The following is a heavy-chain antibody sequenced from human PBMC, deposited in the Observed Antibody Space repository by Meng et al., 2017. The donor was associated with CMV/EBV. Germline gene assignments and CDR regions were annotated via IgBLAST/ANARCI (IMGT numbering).Heavy chain of an antibody. CDR3: ARLPEYGGYYDILTGYSRTTYGMDV. J-gene: IGHJ6*02. CDR2: IYSGGST. CDR1: GFTVSSNY. D-gene: IGHD3-9*01. Sequence: GESLKISCAASGFTVSSNYMSWVRQAPGKGLEWVSVIYSGGSTYYADSVEGRFTISRDNSKNTLYLQMNSLRAEDTAVYYCARLPEYGGYYDILTGYSRTTYGMDVWGQGTTVTVSS. V-gene: IGHV3-53*01.